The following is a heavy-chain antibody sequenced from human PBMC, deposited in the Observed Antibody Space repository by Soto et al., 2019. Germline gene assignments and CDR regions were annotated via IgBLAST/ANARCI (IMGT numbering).Heavy chain of an antibody. D-gene: IGHD3-10*01. CDR3: ASDVHSMVRGGGDY. V-gene: IGHV3-30*03. CDR1: GFTFSSYG. J-gene: IGHJ4*02. CDR2: ISYDGSNK. Sequence: QVQLVESGGGVVQPGRSLRLSCAASGFTFSSYGMHWVRQAPGKGLEWVAVISYDGSNKYYADSVKGRFTISRDNSKNTLYLQMNSLRAEDTAVYYCASDVHSMVRGGGDYWGQGTLVTVSS.